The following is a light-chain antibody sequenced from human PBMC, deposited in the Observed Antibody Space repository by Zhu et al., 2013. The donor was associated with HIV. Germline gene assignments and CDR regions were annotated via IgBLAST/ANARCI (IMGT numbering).Light chain of an antibody. CDR1: SSNIGSNY. J-gene: IGLJ2*01. Sequence: QSVMTQPPSTSGAPGQRVTISCSGSSSNIGSNYVYWYHQLPGAAPKLVIYRNTQRPSGVPDRFSGSKSGTSASLAISGLRSEDEGDFYCAAWDDGRTGPVFGGGTRLTVL. CDR2: RNT. V-gene: IGLV1-47*01. CDR3: AAWDDGRTGPV.